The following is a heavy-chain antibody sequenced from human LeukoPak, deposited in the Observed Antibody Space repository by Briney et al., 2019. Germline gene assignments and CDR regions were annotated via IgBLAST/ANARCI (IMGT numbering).Heavy chain of an antibody. CDR2: IYYSGST. CDR3: ARGTTVTTFDY. CDR1: GGSISSYY. V-gene: IGHV4-59*01. Sequence: PSETLSHTCTVSGGSISSYYWSWIRQPPGKGLEWIGYIYYSGSTNYNPSLKSRVTISVDTSKNQFSLKLSSVTAADTAVYYCARGTTVTTFDYWGQGTLVTVSS. D-gene: IGHD4-17*01. J-gene: IGHJ4*02.